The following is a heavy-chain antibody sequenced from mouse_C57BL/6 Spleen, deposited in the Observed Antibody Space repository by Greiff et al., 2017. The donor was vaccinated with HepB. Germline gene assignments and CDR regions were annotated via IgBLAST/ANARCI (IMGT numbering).Heavy chain of an antibody. Sequence: EVNVVESGEGLVKPGGSLKLSCAASGFTFSSYAMSWVRQTPEKRLEWVAYISSGGDYIYYADTVKGRFTISRDNARNTLYLQMSSLKSEDTAMYYCTRDPSGNFDYWGQGTTLTVSS. CDR2: ISSGGDYI. V-gene: IGHV5-9-1*02. CDR1: GFTFSSYA. J-gene: IGHJ2*01. CDR3: TRDPSGNFDY. D-gene: IGHD3-1*01.